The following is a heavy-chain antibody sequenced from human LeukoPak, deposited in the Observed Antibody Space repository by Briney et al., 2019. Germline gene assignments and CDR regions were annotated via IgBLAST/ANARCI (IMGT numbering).Heavy chain of an antibody. D-gene: IGHD1-14*01. J-gene: IGHJ4*02. V-gene: IGHV1-69*04. CDR2: IIPILGIA. CDR1: GGTFSSYA. CDR3: ASYNRNKNLFDY. Sequence: ASVTVSFTGSGGTFSSYAISWVRQAPGQGVEWMGRIIPILGIANYAQKFQGRVTITADKSTSTAYIELISLRSEDTAVYYCASYNRNKNLFDYWGQGTLVTVSS.